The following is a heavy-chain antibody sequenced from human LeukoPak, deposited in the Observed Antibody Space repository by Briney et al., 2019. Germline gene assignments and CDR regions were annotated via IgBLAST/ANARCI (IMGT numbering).Heavy chain of an antibody. D-gene: IGHD6-19*01. V-gene: IGHV3-9*03. CDR1: GFKFDDYS. CDR3: AKGGSNGWYADL. CDR2: ISWSTATI. Sequence: PGMSLRLSCVGSGFKFDDYSMRWVRQVPGKGLEWVSGISWSTATIAYADSVKGRFAISRDNAKNSLYLQMNSLRPEDMALYYCAKGGSNGWYADLWGQGTLVTVSS. J-gene: IGHJ5*02.